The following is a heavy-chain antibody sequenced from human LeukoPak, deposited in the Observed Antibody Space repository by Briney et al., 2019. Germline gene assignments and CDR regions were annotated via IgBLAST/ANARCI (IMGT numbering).Heavy chain of an antibody. V-gene: IGHV3-64D*06. CDR1: GFTLSTYV. CDR2: ISSNGDNT. J-gene: IGHJ4*02. Sequence: GGSLRLSCSVSGFTLSTYVMHWVRQAPGKGLEYVSAISSNGDNTYYADSVKGRFTISRDNSRNTLYLQMSSLRADDTAVYYCVRGTGYWGQGTLVTVSS. CDR3: VRGTGY.